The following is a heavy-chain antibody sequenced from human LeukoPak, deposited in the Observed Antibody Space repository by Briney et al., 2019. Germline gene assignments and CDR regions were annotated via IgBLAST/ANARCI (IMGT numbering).Heavy chain of an antibody. CDR3: ARHSSSWWELDY. V-gene: IGHV3-33*01. D-gene: IGHD6-13*01. CDR2: IWYDGSNK. CDR1: GFTFSSYG. J-gene: IGHJ4*02. Sequence: GRSLRLSCAASGFTFSSYGMHWVRQAPGKGLEWVAVIWYDGSNKYYADSVKGRFTISRDNAKNSLYLQMNSLRAEDTAVYYCARHSSSWWELDYWGQGTLVTVSS.